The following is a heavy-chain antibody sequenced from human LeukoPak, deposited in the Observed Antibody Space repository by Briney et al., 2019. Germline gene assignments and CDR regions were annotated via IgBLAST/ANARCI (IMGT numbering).Heavy chain of an antibody. D-gene: IGHD3-10*01. J-gene: IGHJ6*02. V-gene: IGHV6-1*01. CDR3: ARAPLAGFGELVYGMDV. CDR1: GDSVSSNSAA. Sequence: SQTLSLTCAISGDSVSSNSAAWNWIRQSPSRGLEWLGRTYYRSKWYNDYAVSVKSRITINPDTSKNQFSLQLNSVTPEDTAVYYCARAPLAGFGELVYGMDVWGQGTTVTVSS. CDR2: TYYRSKWYN.